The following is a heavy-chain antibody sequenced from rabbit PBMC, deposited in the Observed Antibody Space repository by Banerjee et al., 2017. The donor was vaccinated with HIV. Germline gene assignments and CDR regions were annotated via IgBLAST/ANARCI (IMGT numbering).Heavy chain of an antibody. Sequence: QEQLVESGGGLVQPEGSLTLTCKASGIDFSSSYYMCWVRQAPGKGLEWIACIYTGSSGSTYYASWAKGRFTISKTSSTTVTLQMTSLTAADTATYFCARDLTGVIGWNFNLWGPGTLVTVS. V-gene: IGHV1S45*01. CDR2: IYTGSSGST. J-gene: IGHJ4*01. CDR3: ARDLTGVIGWNFNL. CDR1: GIDFSSSYY. D-gene: IGHD1-1*01.